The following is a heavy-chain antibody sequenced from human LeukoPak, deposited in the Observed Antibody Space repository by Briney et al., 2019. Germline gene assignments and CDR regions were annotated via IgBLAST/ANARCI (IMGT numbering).Heavy chain of an antibody. CDR1: TGCISSSSYY. Sequence: SETLSLTCTVSTGCISSSSYYWGWIRQPPGKGLELIGTIYYSGSTYYNPSLKSRVTISLDTSKNQFSLNLSSVTAADSAVYYCARHMGIGAEGGDRRGGVDYWGQGTLVTVSS. D-gene: IGHD2-21*01. V-gene: IGHV4-39*01. CDR3: ARHMGIGAEGGDRRGGVDY. CDR2: IYYSGST. J-gene: IGHJ4*02.